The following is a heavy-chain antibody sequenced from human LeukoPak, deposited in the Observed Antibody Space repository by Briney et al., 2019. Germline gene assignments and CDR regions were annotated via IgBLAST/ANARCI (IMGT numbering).Heavy chain of an antibody. CDR1: GGSFTSYF. V-gene: IGHV6-1*01. J-gene: IGHJ5*02. Sequence: PSETLSLTCTVSGGSFTSYFWNWIRQSPSRGLEWLGRTYYRSKWYNDYAVSVKSRITINPDTSKNQFSLQLNSVTPEDTAVYYCARSWDSSSSNGFDPWGQGTLVTVSS. CDR3: ARSWDSSSSNGFDP. D-gene: IGHD6-6*01. CDR2: TYYRSKWYN.